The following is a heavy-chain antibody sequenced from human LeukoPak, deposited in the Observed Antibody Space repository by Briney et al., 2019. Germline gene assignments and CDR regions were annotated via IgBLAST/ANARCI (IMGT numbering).Heavy chain of an antibody. CDR3: ARGGRWELPRPYAFDI. CDR2: SSAYNGHT. D-gene: IGHD1-26*01. V-gene: IGHV1-18*01. J-gene: IGHJ3*02. Sequence: VKVSCKASGYTFTSYGISWVRPAPGQGLEWMGWSSAYNGHTNYAQNLQGRVTMNTDTSTSTAYMELRNVRSDDTAVYYCARGGRWELPRPYAFDIWGQGTMVTVSS. CDR1: GYTFTSYG.